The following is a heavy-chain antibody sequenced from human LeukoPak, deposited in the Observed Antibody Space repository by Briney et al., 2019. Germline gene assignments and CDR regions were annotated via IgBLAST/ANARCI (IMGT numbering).Heavy chain of an antibody. J-gene: IGHJ4*02. Sequence: GGSLRLSCTASGFTFGDYAMNWVRQAPGEGLEWVGFIRTKIYGGTTDYAAPVKGRFTISRDDSKNTLYLQMNSLKTEDTAVYYCTTVEGRGVIKRIVVVPAAINYWGQGTLVTVSS. CDR1: GFTFGDYA. CDR3: TTVEGRGVIKRIVVVPAAINY. CDR2: IRTKIYGGTT. D-gene: IGHD2-2*02. V-gene: IGHV3-49*04.